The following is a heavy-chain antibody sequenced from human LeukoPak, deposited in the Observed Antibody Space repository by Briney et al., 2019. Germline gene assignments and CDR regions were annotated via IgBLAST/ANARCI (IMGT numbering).Heavy chain of an antibody. J-gene: IGHJ5*02. CDR2: INHSGST. V-gene: IGHV4-34*01. D-gene: IGHD3-10*01. Sequence: SETLSLTCTVSGGSISSYYWSWIRQPPGKGLEWIGEINHSGSTNYNPSLKSRVTISVDTSKNQFSLKLSSVTAADTAVYYCARDRIWFGELNWFDPWGQGTLVTVSS. CDR3: ARDRIWFGELNWFDP. CDR1: GGSISSYY.